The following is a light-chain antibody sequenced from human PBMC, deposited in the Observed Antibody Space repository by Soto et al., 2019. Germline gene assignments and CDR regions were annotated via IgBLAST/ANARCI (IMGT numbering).Light chain of an antibody. CDR3: QQYGSSPRT. Sequence: EIVLTQSPGTLSLSPGERATLSCRASQSVSSSYLAWYQQKPGQAPRLLIYGASNRATGITDSFSGSGYGTDFTLTISRLEPEDCAVYYCQQYGSSPRTFGQGTKLQIK. CDR1: QSVSSSY. V-gene: IGKV3-20*01. J-gene: IGKJ2*02. CDR2: GAS.